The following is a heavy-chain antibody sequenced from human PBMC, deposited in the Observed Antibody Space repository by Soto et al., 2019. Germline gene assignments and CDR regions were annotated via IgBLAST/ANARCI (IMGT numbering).Heavy chain of an antibody. CDR3: ARDRGSSGWYYAFDI. Sequence: QVQLVESGGGVVQPGRSLRLSCAASGFTFSSYGMHWVRQAPGKGLEWVAVISYDGRNKYYADSVKGRFTISRDNSKNPLNLQMNSLRAEDTAVYYCARDRGSSGWYYAFDIWGQGRMVSVSS. V-gene: IGHV3-30*03. J-gene: IGHJ3*02. D-gene: IGHD6-19*01. CDR2: ISYDGRNK. CDR1: GFTFSSYG.